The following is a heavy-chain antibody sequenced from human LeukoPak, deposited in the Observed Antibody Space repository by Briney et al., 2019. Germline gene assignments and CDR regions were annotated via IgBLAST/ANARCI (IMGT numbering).Heavy chain of an antibody. Sequence: GGSLRLSCAASEFTSSTYAMYWVRPAPGKGLEWVSVIFGSGGSAHYADSVKGRFTISRDNSKSTIYLQMNSLRAEDTAVYYCGKTTTGYSSGRYPGWPVDNWGQGTLVTVSS. J-gene: IGHJ4*02. D-gene: IGHD6-19*01. CDR3: GKTTTGYSSGRYPGWPVDN. CDR1: EFTSSTYA. V-gene: IGHV3-23*01. CDR2: IFGSGGSA.